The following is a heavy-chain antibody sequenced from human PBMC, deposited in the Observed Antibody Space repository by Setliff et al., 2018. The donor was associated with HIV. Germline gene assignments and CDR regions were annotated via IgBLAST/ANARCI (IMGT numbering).Heavy chain of an antibody. V-gene: IGHV4-34*01. CDR1: GGSFSGYY. J-gene: IGHJ5*02. D-gene: IGHD5-12*01. CDR3: ARDLNRGYSGYVYNWFDP. Sequence: PSETLSLTCAVYGGSFSGYYWSWIRQPPGKGLEWIGEINHSGSTNYNPSLKSRVTISVDTLKNQFSMKLSSVIAADTAVYYCARDLNRGYSGYVYNWFDPWGQGTLVTVSS. CDR2: INHSGST.